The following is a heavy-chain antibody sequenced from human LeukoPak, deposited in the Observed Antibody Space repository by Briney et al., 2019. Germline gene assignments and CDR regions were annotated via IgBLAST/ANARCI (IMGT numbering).Heavy chain of an antibody. J-gene: IGHJ5*02. Sequence: SETLSLTCTVSGGSISGYYWSWIRQPPGKGLEWIGYIYYSGSTNYNPSLKSRVTISVDTSKNQFSLKLSSVTAADTAVYYCARSRSGYYPWGQGTLVTVSS. V-gene: IGHV4-59*01. CDR3: ARSRSGYYP. CDR2: IYYSGST. CDR1: GGSISGYY. D-gene: IGHD3-22*01.